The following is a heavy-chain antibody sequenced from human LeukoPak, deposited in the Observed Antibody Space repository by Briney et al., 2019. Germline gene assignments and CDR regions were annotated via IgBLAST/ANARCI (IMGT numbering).Heavy chain of an antibody. V-gene: IGHV4-59*01. CDR3: ALSDVDTAMVDY. CDR1: GGSISSYY. D-gene: IGHD5-18*01. J-gene: IGHJ4*02. CDR2: IYYSGST. Sequence: SETLSLTCTVSGGSISSYYWSWLRQPPGKGLEWIGYIYYSGSTNYNPSLKSRVTISVDTSKNQFSLKLSSVTAADTAVYYCALSDVDTAMVDYWGQGTLVTVSS.